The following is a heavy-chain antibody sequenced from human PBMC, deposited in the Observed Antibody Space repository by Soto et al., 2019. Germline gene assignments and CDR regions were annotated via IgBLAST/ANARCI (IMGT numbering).Heavy chain of an antibody. D-gene: IGHD3-22*01. J-gene: IGHJ3*02. Sequence: GGSLRLSCAASGFTFSSYAMHWVRQAPGKGLEWVAVISYDGSNKYYADSVKGRFTISRDNSKNTLYLQMNSLRAEDTAVYCCARVDSSGYIDAFDIWGQGTMVTVSS. CDR1: GFTFSSYA. V-gene: IGHV3-30-3*01. CDR2: ISYDGSNK. CDR3: ARVDSSGYIDAFDI.